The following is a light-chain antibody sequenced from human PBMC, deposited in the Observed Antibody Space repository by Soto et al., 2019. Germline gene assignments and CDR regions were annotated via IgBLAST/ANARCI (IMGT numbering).Light chain of an antibody. V-gene: IGLV2-14*01. CDR3: SSYTSSSTLV. CDR1: SSDVGGYNY. J-gene: IGLJ1*01. CDR2: EVS. Sequence: QSALTQPASVSGSPGQSITISCTGTSSDVGGYNYVSWYQQHPGKAPKLMIYEVSNRPSGVSNRFSGSKSGNTASLTISGLQAEDEADIYCSSYTSSSTLVFGTGTKVTVL.